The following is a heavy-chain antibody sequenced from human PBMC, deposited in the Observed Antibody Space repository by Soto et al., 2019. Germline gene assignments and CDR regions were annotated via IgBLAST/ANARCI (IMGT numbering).Heavy chain of an antibody. V-gene: IGHV3-30*18. Sequence: GGSLRLSCAASGFSFSNYGMHWVRQAPGQGLEWVAVISYDGSNEYYADSVRGRFTISRDNSKNTLYLQMNSLRADDTAVYYCAKGGGLYDSSGYYGTFGYWGQGTLVTVSS. CDR2: ISYDGSNE. D-gene: IGHD3-22*01. J-gene: IGHJ4*02. CDR3: AKGGGLYDSSGYYGTFGY. CDR1: GFSFSNYG.